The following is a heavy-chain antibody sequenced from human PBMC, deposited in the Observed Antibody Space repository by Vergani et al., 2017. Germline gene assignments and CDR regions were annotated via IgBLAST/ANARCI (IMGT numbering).Heavy chain of an antibody. CDR3: ARLDCSGGSCYSHYYGMDV. V-gene: IGHV5-10-1*01. D-gene: IGHD2-15*01. J-gene: IGHJ6*02. Sequence: EVQLVQSGAEVKKPGESLRISCKGSGYSFTSYWISWVRQMPGKGLEWMGRIDPSDSYTNYSPSFQGHVTISADKSISTAYLQWSSLKASDTAMYYCARLDCSGGSCYSHYYGMDVWGQGTTVTVSS. CDR2: IDPSDSYT. CDR1: GYSFTSYW.